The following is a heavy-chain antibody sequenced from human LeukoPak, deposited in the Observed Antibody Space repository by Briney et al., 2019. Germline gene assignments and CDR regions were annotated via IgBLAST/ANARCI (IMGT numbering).Heavy chain of an antibody. J-gene: IGHJ4*02. D-gene: IGHD2-15*01. CDR2: INHSGST. CDR1: GGSISSYY. CDR3: ASYPSARGYYFDY. Sequence: SETLSLTCTVSGGSISSYYWSWIRQPPGKGLEWIGEINHSGSTNYNPSLKSRVTISVDTSKNQFSLKLSSVTAADTAVYYCASYPSARGYYFDYWGQGTLVTASS. V-gene: IGHV4-34*01.